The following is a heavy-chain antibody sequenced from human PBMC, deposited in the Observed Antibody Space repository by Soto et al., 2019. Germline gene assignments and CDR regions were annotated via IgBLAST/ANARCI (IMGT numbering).Heavy chain of an antibody. CDR1: GGSISSSSYY. CDR2: TYYSGST. V-gene: IGHV4-39*01. Sequence: SETLSLTCTVSGGSISSSSYYWGWIRQPPGKGLEWIGSTYYSGSTYYNPSLKSRVTISVDTSKNQFSLKLSSVTAADTAVYYCARRGYYYSDYYGMDVLGQGTTVT. J-gene: IGHJ6*02. CDR3: ARRGYYYSDYYGMDV. D-gene: IGHD3-22*01.